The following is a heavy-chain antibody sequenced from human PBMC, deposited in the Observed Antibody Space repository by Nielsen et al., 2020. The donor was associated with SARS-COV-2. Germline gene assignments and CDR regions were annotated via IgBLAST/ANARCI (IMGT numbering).Heavy chain of an antibody. CDR1: GFTFSNFA. J-gene: IGHJ6*02. D-gene: IGHD6-19*01. CDR3: TRRVAGGTMDV. Sequence: GGSLPLSCAASGFTFSNFAMNWVRQAPGKGLEWVSPIGVRGGGTYYADSLKGRFTIPRDNSKNTLYLQMNSLGADDTAIYYCTRRVAGGTMDVWGQGTTVTVS. CDR2: IGVRGGGT. V-gene: IGHV3-23*01.